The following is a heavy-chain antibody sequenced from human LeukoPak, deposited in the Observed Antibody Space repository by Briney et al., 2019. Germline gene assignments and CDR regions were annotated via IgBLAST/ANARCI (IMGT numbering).Heavy chain of an antibody. J-gene: IGHJ3*02. CDR3: ARYGLGATIAFDI. D-gene: IGHD1-26*01. V-gene: IGHV3-23*01. CDR2: ISGSGGST. CDR1: GFTFSSYA. Sequence: PGGSLRLSCAASGFTFSSYAMSWVRQAPGKGLEWVSAISGSGGSTYYADSVKGRFTISRDNSKNTLYLQMNSLRAEDTAVYYCARYGLGATIAFDIWGQGTMVTVSS.